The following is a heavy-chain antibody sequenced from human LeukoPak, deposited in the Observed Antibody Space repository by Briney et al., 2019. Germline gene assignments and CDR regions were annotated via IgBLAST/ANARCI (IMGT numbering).Heavy chain of an antibody. CDR1: GGSISSSSYY. Sequence: SETLSLTCTVSGGSISSSSYYWSWIRQPPGKGLEWIGYIYYSGSTNYNPSLKSRVTISVDTSKNQFSLKLSSVTAADTAVYYRARTSYDFWSGLYYYGMDVWGQGTTVTVSS. CDR3: ARTSYDFWSGLYYYGMDV. D-gene: IGHD3-3*01. V-gene: IGHV4-61*05. CDR2: IYYSGST. J-gene: IGHJ6*02.